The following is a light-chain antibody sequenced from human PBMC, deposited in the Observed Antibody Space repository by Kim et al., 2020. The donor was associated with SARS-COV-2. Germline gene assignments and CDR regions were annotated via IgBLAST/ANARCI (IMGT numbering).Light chain of an antibody. CDR3: SSYTGSTTLV. Sequence: GSPGQSITISCTGGSSGFKSVAWYQQHPGRAPKLIIYDVTTRPSGVSLRLSGSKSGSTASLTISGLQPEDEATYYCSSYTGSTTLVFGGGTQLTVL. CDR1: SSGFKS. J-gene: IGLJ3*02. CDR2: DVT. V-gene: IGLV2-14*03.